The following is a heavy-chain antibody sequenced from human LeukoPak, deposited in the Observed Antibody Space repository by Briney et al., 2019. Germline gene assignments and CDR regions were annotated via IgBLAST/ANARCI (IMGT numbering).Heavy chain of an antibody. CDR2: IYTSGST. D-gene: IGHD2-2*01. CDR1: GGSISSYY. J-gene: IGHJ4*02. V-gene: IGHV4-4*07. Sequence: VKPSETLSLTCTVSGGSISSYYWSWIRQPAGKGLEWIGRIYTSGSTNYNPSPKSRVTMSVDTSKNQFSLKLSSVTAADTAVYYCARDYCSSTSCYPYYFDYWGQGTLVTVSS. CDR3: ARDYCSSTSCYPYYFDY.